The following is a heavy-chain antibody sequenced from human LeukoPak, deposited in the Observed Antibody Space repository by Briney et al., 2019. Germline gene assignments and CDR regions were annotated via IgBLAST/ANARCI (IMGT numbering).Heavy chain of an antibody. J-gene: IGHJ5*02. CDR1: GGSISSGGYY. Sequence: SETLSLTCSVSGGSISSGGYYWSWIRQHPGKGLEWIGYIYYSGSTYYNPSLKSRVTISVDTSKNQSSLKLSSVTAADTAVYYCARGRIVVVTAIPQGFDPWGQGTLVTVSS. V-gene: IGHV4-31*03. CDR3: ARGRIVVVTAIPQGFDP. CDR2: IYYSGST. D-gene: IGHD2-21*02.